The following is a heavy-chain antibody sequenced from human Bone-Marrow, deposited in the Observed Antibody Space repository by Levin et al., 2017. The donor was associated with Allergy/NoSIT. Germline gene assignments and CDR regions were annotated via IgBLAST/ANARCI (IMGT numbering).Heavy chain of an antibody. J-gene: IGHJ6*02. Sequence: GGSLRLSCAASGFTFSSYSMNWVRQAPGKGLEWVSSISSSSSYIYYADSVKGRFTISRDNAKNSLYLQMNSLRAEDTAVYYCARDGSGAVDLAYYYYGMDVWGQGTTVTVSS. CDR1: GFTFSSYS. D-gene: IGHD3-10*01. CDR2: ISSSSSYI. CDR3: ARDGSGAVDLAYYYYGMDV. V-gene: IGHV3-21*01.